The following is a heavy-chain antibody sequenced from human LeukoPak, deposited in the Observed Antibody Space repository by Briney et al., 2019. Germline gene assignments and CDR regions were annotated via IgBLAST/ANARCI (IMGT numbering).Heavy chain of an antibody. D-gene: IGHD3-22*01. V-gene: IGHV3-23*01. CDR1: GFTFSSYA. Sequence: GGSLRLSCAASGFTFSSYAMSWVRQAPGKGLEWVSAISGSGGSTYYADSVKGRFTISRDNSKNMLYLQMNSLRAEDTAVYYCAKEGSTMIVVVITTYFDYWGQGTLVTVSS. J-gene: IGHJ4*02. CDR2: ISGSGGST. CDR3: AKEGSTMIVVVITTYFDY.